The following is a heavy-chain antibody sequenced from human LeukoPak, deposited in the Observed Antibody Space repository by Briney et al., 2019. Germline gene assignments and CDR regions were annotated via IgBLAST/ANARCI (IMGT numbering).Heavy chain of an antibody. CDR1: GGSISSSSYY. J-gene: IGHJ3*02. V-gene: IGHV4-61*02. D-gene: IGHD2-2*01. CDR2: IYTSGST. CDR3: AREEISSTSPGAFDI. Sequence: SETLSLTCTVSGGSISSSSYYWGWIRQPAGKGLEWIGRIYTSGSTNYNPSLKSRVTMSVDTSKNQFSLKLSSVTAADTAVYYCAREEISSTSPGAFDIWGQGTMVTVSS.